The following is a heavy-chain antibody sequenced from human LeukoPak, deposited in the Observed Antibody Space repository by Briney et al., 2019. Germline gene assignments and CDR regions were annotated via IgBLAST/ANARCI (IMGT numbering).Heavy chain of an antibody. CDR2: ISSSGGST. CDR1: GFTFSSAA. D-gene: IGHD6-19*01. Sequence: GGSLRLSCAASGFTFSSAAMSWVRQAPGKGLEWVSIISSSGGSTYYADSVKGRFIISRDNSKNTLYLQMNSLRAEDTAVYYCAKGSRSIAVDNLCDYWGQGSLVTVSS. V-gene: IGHV3-23*01. J-gene: IGHJ4*02. CDR3: AKGSRSIAVDNLCDY.